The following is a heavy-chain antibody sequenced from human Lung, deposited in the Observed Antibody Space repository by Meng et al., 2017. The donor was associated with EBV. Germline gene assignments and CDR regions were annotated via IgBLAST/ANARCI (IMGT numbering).Heavy chain of an antibody. J-gene: IGHJ4*02. Sequence: QITLQDSGPTPVTPTQTLPLACPFSGFSLSTSGVGVGWIRQPPGKAPEWLALIYWDDDKRYSPSLKSKLTITKDTSKNQVVLTMTNMDPVDTATYYCAHRLNVKQQPLFDYWGQGTLVTVSS. CDR2: IYWDDDK. V-gene: IGHV2-5*02. CDR1: GFSLSTSGVG. D-gene: IGHD6-13*01. CDR3: AHRLNVKQQPLFDY.